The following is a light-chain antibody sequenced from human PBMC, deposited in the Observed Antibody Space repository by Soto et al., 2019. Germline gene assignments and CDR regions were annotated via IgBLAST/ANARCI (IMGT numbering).Light chain of an antibody. CDR1: SWHSSYA. CDR3: QTWGTGIWV. J-gene: IGLJ3*02. CDR2: LNSDGSH. Sequence: QPVLTQSPSASASLGASVKLTCTLSSWHSSYAIAWHQQQPEKGPRYLMKLNSDGSHSKGDGIPDRFSGSSSGAERYLNISSLQSEDEADYYCQTWGTGIWVFGGGTKVTVL. V-gene: IGLV4-69*01.